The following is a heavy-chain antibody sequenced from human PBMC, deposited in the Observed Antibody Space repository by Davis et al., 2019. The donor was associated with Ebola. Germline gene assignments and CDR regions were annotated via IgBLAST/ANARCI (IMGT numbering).Heavy chain of an antibody. CDR3: GRHKAYSSGPFDY. J-gene: IGHJ4*02. Sequence: MPSETLSLTCTVSGGSINTNSYWWGWIRQPPGKGLEWIGSVYYNGYTLYNPSLKSRVTISLDTSKNQFSLDLSSVTAADTAVYYCGRHKAYSSGPFDYWGQGTLVSVSS. D-gene: IGHD6-19*01. CDR2: VYYNGYT. CDR1: GGSINTNSYW. V-gene: IGHV4-39*01.